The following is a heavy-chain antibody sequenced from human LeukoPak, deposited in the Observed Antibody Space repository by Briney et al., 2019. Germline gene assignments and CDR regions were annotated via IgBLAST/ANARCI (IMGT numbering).Heavy chain of an antibody. V-gene: IGHV3-33*01. CDR2: IWYDGSNT. J-gene: IGHJ4*02. CDR3: ARLGSGYLFDY. CDR1: GFTFSNHV. Sequence: GGSLRLSCAASGFTFSNHVMHWVRQAPGKGLEWVAVIWYDGSNTYYADSLKGRFTISRDNSKNTLYLQMNSLRAEDTAVYYCARLGSGYLFDYWGQGTLVTVSS. D-gene: IGHD3-3*01.